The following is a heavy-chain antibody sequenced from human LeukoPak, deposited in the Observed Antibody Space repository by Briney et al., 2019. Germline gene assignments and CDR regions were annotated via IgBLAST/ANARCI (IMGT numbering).Heavy chain of an antibody. Sequence: GRSLRLSCAASGFTFDDYAMHWVRQAPGKGLEWVSGISWNSGSIGYADSVKGRFTISRDNAMNSLYLQMNSLRAEDTALYYCAKEGSRENWYFDLWGRGTLVTVSS. CDR3: AKEGSRENWYFDL. D-gene: IGHD1-26*01. CDR2: ISWNSGSI. V-gene: IGHV3-9*01. CDR1: GFTFDDYA. J-gene: IGHJ2*01.